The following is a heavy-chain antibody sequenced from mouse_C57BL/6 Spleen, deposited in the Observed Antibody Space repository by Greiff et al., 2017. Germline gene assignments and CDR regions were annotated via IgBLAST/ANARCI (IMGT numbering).Heavy chain of an antibody. Sequence: EVQRVESGPGLVKPSQSLSLTCSVTGYSITSGYYWNWIRQFPGNKLEWMGYISYDGSNNYNPSLKNRISITRDTSKNQFFLKLNSVTTEDTATYYCAREEDYSNYEGAMDYWGQGTSVTVSS. CDR2: ISYDGSN. CDR1: GYSITSGYY. V-gene: IGHV3-6*01. D-gene: IGHD2-5*01. J-gene: IGHJ4*01. CDR3: AREEDYSNYEGAMDY.